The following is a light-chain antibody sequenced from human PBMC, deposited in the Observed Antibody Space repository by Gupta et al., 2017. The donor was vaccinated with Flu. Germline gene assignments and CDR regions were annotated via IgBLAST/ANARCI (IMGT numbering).Light chain of an antibody. Sequence: PSSLSASVGDRVTITCRASQEIRHDLGWYQQRPGKAPKRLIFATSSLQSGVPSRFSGSGSGTEFTLTISSLQPEDFATYYCRQQNSYPRTFGQGTKEEIK. CDR2: ATS. V-gene: IGKV1-17*01. CDR1: QEIRHD. J-gene: IGKJ1*01. CDR3: RQQNSYPRT.